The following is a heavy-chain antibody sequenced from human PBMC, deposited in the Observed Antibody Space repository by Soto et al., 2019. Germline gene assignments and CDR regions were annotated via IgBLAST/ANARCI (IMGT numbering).Heavy chain of an antibody. CDR3: ARDQTILRYFDWSQLDAFDI. CDR1: GYTFTSYG. Sequence: GASVKVSCKASGYTFTSYGISWVRQAPGQGLEWMGWISAYNGNTNYAQKLQGRVTMTTDTSTSTAYMELRSLRSDDTAVYYCARDQTILRYFDWSQLDAFDIWGQGTMVTV. V-gene: IGHV1-18*01. J-gene: IGHJ3*02. D-gene: IGHD3-9*01. CDR2: ISAYNGNT.